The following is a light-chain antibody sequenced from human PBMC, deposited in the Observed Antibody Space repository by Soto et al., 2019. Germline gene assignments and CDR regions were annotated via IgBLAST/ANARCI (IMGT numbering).Light chain of an antibody. V-gene: IGLV1-40*01. Sequence: QSVLTQPPSVSGAPGQRVTISCTGSSSNIGAGYDVHWYQQLPGTAPILLIYGNSNRPSGVPDRFSGSKSGTSASLAITGLQAEDEADYYCQSYDSSLSGRVVFGGGTQLTVL. CDR3: QSYDSSLSGRVV. CDR1: SSNIGAGYD. CDR2: GNS. J-gene: IGLJ2*01.